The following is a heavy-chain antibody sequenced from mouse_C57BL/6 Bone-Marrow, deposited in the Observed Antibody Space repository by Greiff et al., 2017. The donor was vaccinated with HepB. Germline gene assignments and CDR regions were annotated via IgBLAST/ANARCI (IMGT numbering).Heavy chain of an antibody. CDR2: IDPSDSYT. V-gene: IGHV1-50*01. CDR3: ARAGGSPHAMDY. J-gene: IGHJ4*01. CDR1: GYTFTSYW. Sequence: QVQLQQPGAELVKPGASVKLSCKASGYTFTSYWMQWVKQRPGQGLEWIGEIDPSDSYTYYNQKLKGKATLTVDTSSSTTYMQLSSLTSEDSAVYYCARAGGSPHAMDYWGQGTSVTVSS.